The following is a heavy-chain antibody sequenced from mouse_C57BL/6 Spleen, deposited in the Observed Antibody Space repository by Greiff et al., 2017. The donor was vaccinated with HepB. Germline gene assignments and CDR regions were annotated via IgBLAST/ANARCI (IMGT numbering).Heavy chain of an antibody. CDR1: GYTFTTYP. D-gene: IGHD1-1*01. CDR3: ARHYYGKGDVDYFDY. CDR2: FHPYNDDT. V-gene: IGHV1-47*01. J-gene: IGHJ2*01. Sequence: VQRVESGAELVKPGASVKMSCKASGYTFTTYPIEWMKQNHGKSLEWIGNFHPYNDDTKYNEKFKGKATLTVEKSSSTVYLELSRLTSDDSAVYYCARHYYGKGDVDYFDYWGQGTTLTVSS.